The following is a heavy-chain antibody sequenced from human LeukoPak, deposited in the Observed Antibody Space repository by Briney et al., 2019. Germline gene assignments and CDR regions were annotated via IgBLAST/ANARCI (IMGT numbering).Heavy chain of an antibody. D-gene: IGHD2-2*01. CDR3: AKDPGVVPAHYFDY. V-gene: IGHV3-23*01. J-gene: IGHJ4*02. CDR1: GFTFSSYA. Sequence: PGGSLRLSCAASGFTFSSYAMNWVRQAPGKGLDWVSGTGSTGVSTFYADSVKGRFTVSRDNSQNTLSLQMNSLRAEDTAVYYCAKDPGVVPAHYFDYWGQGTLVTVSS. CDR2: TGSTGVST.